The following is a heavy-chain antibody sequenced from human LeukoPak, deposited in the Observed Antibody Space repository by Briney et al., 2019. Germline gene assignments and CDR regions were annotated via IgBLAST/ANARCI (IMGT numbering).Heavy chain of an antibody. CDR3: ARHSSIAARTAFDY. CDR2: IYYSGST. J-gene: IGHJ4*02. D-gene: IGHD6-6*01. V-gene: IGHV4-39*01. Sequence: PSETLSLTCTVSGRSISSSSYYWGWIRQPPGKGLEWIGSIYYSGSTYYNPSLKSRVTISVDTSKNQFSLKLSSVTAADTAVYYCARHSSIAARTAFDYWGQGTLVTVSS. CDR1: GRSISSSSYY.